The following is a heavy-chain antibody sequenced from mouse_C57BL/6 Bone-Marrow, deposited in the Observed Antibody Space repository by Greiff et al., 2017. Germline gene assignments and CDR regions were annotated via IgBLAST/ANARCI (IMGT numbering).Heavy chain of an antibody. CDR1: GYTFTSYW. Sequence: QVQLQQPGAELVKPGASVKMSCKASGYTFTSYWITWVKQRPGQGLEWIGEIYPTSGSTNYNEKFKSKAILTVDTSSNTAYMQLSSLTSEDSAVFYCARSGPLGRSFDYWGQGTTLTVSS. CDR3: ARSGPLGRSFDY. D-gene: IGHD4-1*01. CDR2: IYPTSGST. V-gene: IGHV1-55*01. J-gene: IGHJ2*01.